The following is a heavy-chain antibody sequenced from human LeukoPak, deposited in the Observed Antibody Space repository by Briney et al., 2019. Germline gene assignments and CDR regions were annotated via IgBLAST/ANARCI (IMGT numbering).Heavy chain of an antibody. D-gene: IGHD1-26*01. Sequence: SETLSLTCTVSGGSISSSGYYWGWIRQPPGKGLEWIGSIYYSGSTYYNPSLKSRVTISVDTSKNQFSLKLSSVTAADTAVYYCARHGRWELPDYWGQGTLVTVSS. CDR1: GGSISSSGYY. CDR2: IYYSGST. CDR3: ARHGRWELPDY. V-gene: IGHV4-39*01. J-gene: IGHJ4*02.